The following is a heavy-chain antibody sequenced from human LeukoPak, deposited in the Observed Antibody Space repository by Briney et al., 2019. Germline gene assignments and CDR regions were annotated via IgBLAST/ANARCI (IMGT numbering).Heavy chain of an antibody. V-gene: IGHV3-33*08. D-gene: IGHD1-14*01. CDR2: IWYDGSNK. J-gene: IGHJ4*02. CDR1: GFTFDNYV. Sequence: PGGSLRLSCAASGFTFDNYVMAWFRQAPGKGLEWVAVIWYDGSNKYYADSVKGRFTISRDNSKNTLYLQMNSLRAEDTAVYYCARDNHDRYTFGQFDYWGQGTLVTVSS. CDR3: ARDNHDRYTFGQFDY.